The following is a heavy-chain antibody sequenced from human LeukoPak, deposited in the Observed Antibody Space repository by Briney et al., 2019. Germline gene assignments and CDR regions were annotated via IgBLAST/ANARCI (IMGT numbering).Heavy chain of an antibody. D-gene: IGHD2-15*01. CDR3: VRALGYCTSGSCYYYDY. J-gene: IGHJ4*02. CDR2: IHPGDSET. Sequence: GESLKISCKGSGYRFSSYWIGCVRQMPGKGLEWMGIIHPGDSETRYSPSFQGQVTISADKSISTAYLQWSNLKASDTAMYYCVRALGYCTSGSCYYYDYWGQGTLVTVSS. V-gene: IGHV5-51*01. CDR1: GYRFSSYW.